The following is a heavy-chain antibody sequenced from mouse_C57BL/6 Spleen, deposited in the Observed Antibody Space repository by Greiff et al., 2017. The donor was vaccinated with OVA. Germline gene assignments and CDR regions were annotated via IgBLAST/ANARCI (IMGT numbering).Heavy chain of an antibody. CDR2: INPGSGGT. D-gene: IGHD1-1*01. V-gene: IGHV1-54*01. CDR3: ARSYYGSSSFAY. J-gene: IGHJ3*01. CDR1: GYAFTNYL. Sequence: VKVVESGAELVRPGTSVKVSCKASGYAFTNYLIEWVKQRPGQGLEWIGVINPGSGGTNYNEKFKGKATLTADKSSSTAYMQLSSLTSEDSAVYFCARSYYGSSSFAYWGQGTLVTVSA.